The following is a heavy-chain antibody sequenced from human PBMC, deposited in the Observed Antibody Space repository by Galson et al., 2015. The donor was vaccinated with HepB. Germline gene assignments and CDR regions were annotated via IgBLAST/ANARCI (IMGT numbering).Heavy chain of an antibody. Sequence: SLRLSCAASGFTFSGSAIHWVRQTSGKGLEWVGRIRSKASNYATAYAGSLKGRFTISRDDSKNTAYLHIKSLKTEDTAVYYCIRMADLSGYSSTWGQGTLVTVSS. CDR2: IRSKASNYAT. D-gene: IGHD6-13*01. V-gene: IGHV3-73*01. CDR1: GFTFSGSA. J-gene: IGHJ4*02. CDR3: IRMADLSGYSST.